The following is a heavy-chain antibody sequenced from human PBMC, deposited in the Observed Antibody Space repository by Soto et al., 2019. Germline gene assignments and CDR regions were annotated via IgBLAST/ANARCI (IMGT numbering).Heavy chain of an antibody. CDR2: ISAYNGNT. CDR3: ARDDWMGYSNYRFGYYYYGMDV. Sequence: ASVKVSCKASGYTFTSYGISWVRQAPGQGLEWMGWISAYNGNTNYAQKLQGRVTMTTDTSTSTAYMELRSLRSDDTAVYYCARDDWMGYSNYRFGYYYYGMDVWGQGTTVTVSS. J-gene: IGHJ6*02. V-gene: IGHV1-18*01. D-gene: IGHD1-7*01. CDR1: GYTFTSYG.